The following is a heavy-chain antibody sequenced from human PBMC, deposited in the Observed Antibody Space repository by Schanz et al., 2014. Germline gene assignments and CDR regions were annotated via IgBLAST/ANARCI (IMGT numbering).Heavy chain of an antibody. Sequence: EVQLLESGGGLVQPGGSLRLSCAASGFTFSNYVMSWVRQAPGKGLEWVSTIGTSGGTNYAESVKGRFTISRDNSNKTVDLQMNSLRAEDTALYYCVRDELLWFGEVLSLDYWGQGALVTVSS. D-gene: IGHD3-10*01. CDR1: GFTFSNYV. CDR3: VRDELLWFGEVLSLDY. J-gene: IGHJ4*02. V-gene: IGHV3-23*01. CDR2: IGTSGGT.